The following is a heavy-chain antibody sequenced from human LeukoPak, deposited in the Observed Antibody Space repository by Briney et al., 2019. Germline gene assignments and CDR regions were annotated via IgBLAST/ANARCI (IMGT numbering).Heavy chain of an antibody. CDR1: GFTFSRYA. Sequence: PGGSLRLSCAASGFTFSRYAMSWVRQAPGKGLEWVSAISGSGGSTYYADSVKGRFTISRDNSKNTLYLQMNSLRAEDTAVYYCAKLSSSSSKSPFDYWGQGTLVTVSS. CDR3: AKLSSSSSKSPFDY. D-gene: IGHD6-6*01. J-gene: IGHJ4*02. CDR2: ISGSGGST. V-gene: IGHV3-23*01.